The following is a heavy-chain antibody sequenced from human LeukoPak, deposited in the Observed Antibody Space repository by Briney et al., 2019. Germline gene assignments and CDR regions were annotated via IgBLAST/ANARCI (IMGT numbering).Heavy chain of an antibody. CDR2: ISRSGSTK. D-gene: IGHD5-18*01. CDR1: GFTFSDYN. J-gene: IGHJ5*02. Sequence: GGSLRLSCAASGFTFSDYNMRWIRQAPGKGLEWVSSISRSGSTKYYADSVKGRFTISRDNAKNSLFLQMNSLRAEDTAVYYCARVPSYGYLNRFDLWGQGTLVTVSS. CDR3: ARVPSYGYLNRFDL. V-gene: IGHV3-11*01.